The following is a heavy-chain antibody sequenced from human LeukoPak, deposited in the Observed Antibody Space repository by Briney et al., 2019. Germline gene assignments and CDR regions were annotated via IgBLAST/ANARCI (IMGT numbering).Heavy chain of an antibody. D-gene: IGHD5-18*01. V-gene: IGHV1-8*01. J-gene: IGHJ3*02. Sequence: ASVKVSCKASGYTFTSYDINWVRQAPGQGLEWMGWMIPNSGNTDYAQKFQGRLTMTRNTSISTAYMELSGLRSEDTAVYYCARGLGYSYGVAFDIWGQGTLVTVSS. CDR3: ARGLGYSYGVAFDI. CDR2: MIPNSGNT. CDR1: GYTFTSYD.